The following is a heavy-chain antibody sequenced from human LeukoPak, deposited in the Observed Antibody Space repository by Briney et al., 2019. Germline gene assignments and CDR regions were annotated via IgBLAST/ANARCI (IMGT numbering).Heavy chain of an antibody. D-gene: IGHD6-13*01. V-gene: IGHV3-23*01. CDR3: AKGVQPSWYFFDY. CDR2: ISDGDGST. J-gene: IGHJ4*02. Sequence: GSLRLSCAASGFTFSIYVMSWVRQAPGKGLEWVSAISDGDGSTNYADSVRGRFTISRDNSKNTLFLQMNSLRAEDTAVYYCAKGVQPSWYFFDYWGQGTLVTVSS. CDR1: GFTFSIYV.